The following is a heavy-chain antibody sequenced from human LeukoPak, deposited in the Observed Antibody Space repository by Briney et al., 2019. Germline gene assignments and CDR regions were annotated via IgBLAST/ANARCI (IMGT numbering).Heavy chain of an antibody. J-gene: IGHJ4*02. CDR1: GFTFSSYA. D-gene: IGHD3-16*01. Sequence: EGSLRLSCAASGFTFSSYAMSWVRQAPGKGLEWVALISYDGGDKYYAESMKGRITISRDNAENTLYLQMNNLRPDDTAFYFCVKEGVEYSYSYGDYWGQGTLVTVSS. CDR3: VKEGVEYSYSYGDY. CDR2: ISYDGGDK. V-gene: IGHV3-30*18.